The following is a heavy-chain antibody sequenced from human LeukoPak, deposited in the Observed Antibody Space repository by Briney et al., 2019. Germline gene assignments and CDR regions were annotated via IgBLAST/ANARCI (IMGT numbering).Heavy chain of an antibody. CDR3: AKAPYCSSTSCYTGGY. CDR1: GFTFSIYG. D-gene: IGHD2-2*02. J-gene: IGHJ4*02. Sequence: PGGSLRLSCAASGFTFSIYGMHWVRQAPGKGLEWVAFIRYDGSNKYYADSVKGRFTISRDNSKNTLYLQMNSLRAEDTAVYYCAKAPYCSSTSCYTGGYWGQGTLVTVSS. V-gene: IGHV3-30*02. CDR2: IRYDGSNK.